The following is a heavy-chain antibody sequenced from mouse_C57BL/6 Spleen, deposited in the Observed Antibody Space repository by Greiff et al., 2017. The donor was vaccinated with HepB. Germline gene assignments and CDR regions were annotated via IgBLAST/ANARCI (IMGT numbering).Heavy chain of an antibody. V-gene: IGHV1-26*01. D-gene: IGHD2-4*01. CDR2: INPNNGGT. J-gene: IGHJ2*01. CDR3: ARVRDYVYYFDY. CDR1: GYTFTDYY. Sequence: VQLQQSGPELVKPGASVKISCKASGYTFTDYYMNWVKQSHGKSLEWIGDINPNNGGTSYNQKFKGKATLTVDKSSSTAYMELRSLTSEDSAVYYCARVRDYVYYFDYWGQGTTLTVSS.